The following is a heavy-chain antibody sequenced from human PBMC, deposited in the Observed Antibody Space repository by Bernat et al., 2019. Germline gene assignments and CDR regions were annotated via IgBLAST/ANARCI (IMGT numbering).Heavy chain of an antibody. CDR2: IYSGGST. V-gene: IGHV3-66*01. CDR3: VGKHTYGFD. CDR1: GFTVSSNY. Sequence: VQLVESGGALVQPGGSLRLSCAASGFTVSSNYMSWVRQAPGKGLEWVSIIYSGGSTDYTDSVKGRFTIFRDNSRNTFYLQMNNLRGDDTAVYYCVGKHTYGFDWGQGTLVTVSS. J-gene: IGHJ1*01. D-gene: IGHD5-18*01.